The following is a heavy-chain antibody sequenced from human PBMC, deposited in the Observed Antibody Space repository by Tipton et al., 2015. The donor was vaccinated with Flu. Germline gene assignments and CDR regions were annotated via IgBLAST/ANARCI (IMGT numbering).Heavy chain of an antibody. CDR3: ARDRDGDSYFDY. V-gene: IGHV1-2*02. Sequence: QLVQSGAEVKKPGASVRVSCKASGYTFTDYYMHWVRQAPGQGLEWMGWFNPKSGGTSYTQKFQGRVTMTRDTSISTAYIELTRLRYDDTAVYCCARDRDGDSYFDYWGQGTLVTVYS. CDR2: FNPKSGGT. CDR1: GYTFTDYY. J-gene: IGHJ4*02. D-gene: IGHD4-17*01.